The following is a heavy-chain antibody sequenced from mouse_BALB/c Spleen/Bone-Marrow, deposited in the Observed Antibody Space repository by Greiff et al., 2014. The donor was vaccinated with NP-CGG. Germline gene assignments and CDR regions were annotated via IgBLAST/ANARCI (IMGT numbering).Heavy chain of an antibody. Sequence: QVQLQQPGPSLVQPSQSLSITCTVSGFSLTTYGVHWVRQSPGKGLEWLGVIWRGGSTDYNAAFMSRLSITKDNSKSQVFFKMNSLQADDTAIYYRARYLGGTMDYWGQGTSVTVSS. J-gene: IGHJ4*01. V-gene: IGHV2-5-1*01. CDR3: ARYLGGTMDY. CDR1: GFSLTTYG. D-gene: IGHD2-12*01. CDR2: IWRGGST.